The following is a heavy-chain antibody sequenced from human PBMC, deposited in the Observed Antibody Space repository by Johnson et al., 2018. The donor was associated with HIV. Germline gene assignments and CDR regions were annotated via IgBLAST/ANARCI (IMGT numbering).Heavy chain of an antibody. D-gene: IGHD1-26*01. CDR3: ASDGWELLGVAAFDV. Sequence: QMLLVESGGGVVQPGRSLRLSCVASGFTFSSYAMHWVRQAPGKGLEWVAIISYDGSNKYYADSVKGRFTISRDNSKNMLYLQMNSLRAEDTALYYCASDGWELLGVAAFDVWGQGTLVTVSS. V-gene: IGHV3-30*04. J-gene: IGHJ3*01. CDR1: GFTFSSYA. CDR2: ISYDGSNK.